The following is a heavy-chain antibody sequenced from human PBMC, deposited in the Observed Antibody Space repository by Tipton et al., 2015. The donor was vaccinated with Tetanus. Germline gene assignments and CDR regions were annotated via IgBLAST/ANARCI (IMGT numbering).Heavy chain of an antibody. V-gene: IGHV3-21*04. CDR3: AREAGGFDY. CDR2: ISSSSRYI. Sequence: SLRLSCEGSGFTFSHHWMSWVRQAPGKGLEWVSSISSSSRYIYYADSVKGRFTISRDNAKNTLYLQMNSLRAGDTAVYYCAREAGGFDYWGQGTLVTVSS. CDR1: GFTFSHHW. D-gene: IGHD3-10*01. J-gene: IGHJ4*02.